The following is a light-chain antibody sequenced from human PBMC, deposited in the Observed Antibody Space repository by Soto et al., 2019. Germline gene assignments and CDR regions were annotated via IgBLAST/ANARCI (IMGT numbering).Light chain of an antibody. CDR2: GNN. V-gene: IGLV1-44*01. CDR1: NSNIGSNA. Sequence: QSVLTRPPSASGTPGQGVAISCSGSNSNIGSNAVNWYQQLPGTAPKRLISGNNQRPSGVPDRFSGSKSGTSAFLAISGLQSEDEADYYCAAWDDSLKGVVFGGGTKLTVL. CDR3: AAWDDSLKGVV. J-gene: IGLJ2*01.